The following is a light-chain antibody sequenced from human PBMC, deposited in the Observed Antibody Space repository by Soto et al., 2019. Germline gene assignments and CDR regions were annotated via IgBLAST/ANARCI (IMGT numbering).Light chain of an antibody. Sequence: EIVLTHSPATLSLSPGERATLSCRASQSVSSNLAWYQQEPGQAPRLLIYDASNRATGIPARFSGSGSGTDFTLTISSLEPEDFAVYYCQRGDTFGQGTRLEIK. CDR3: QRGDT. J-gene: IGKJ5*01. CDR1: QSVSSN. V-gene: IGKV3-11*01. CDR2: DAS.